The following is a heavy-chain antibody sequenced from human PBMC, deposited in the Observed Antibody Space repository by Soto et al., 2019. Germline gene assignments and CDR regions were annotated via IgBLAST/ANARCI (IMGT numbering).Heavy chain of an antibody. D-gene: IGHD2-2*01. CDR2: ISAYNGNT. Sequence: QVPLVQSGAEVKKPGASVKVSCKASGYTFTSYGISWVRQAPGQGLEWMGWISAYNGNTNYAQKLQGRVTMTTDTSTSTAYMELRSLRSDDTAVYYCARDLRRQDLGYCSSTSGSSLGYWGQGTLVTVS. CDR3: ARDLRRQDLGYCSSTSGSSLGY. V-gene: IGHV1-18*01. J-gene: IGHJ4*02. CDR1: GYTFTSYG.